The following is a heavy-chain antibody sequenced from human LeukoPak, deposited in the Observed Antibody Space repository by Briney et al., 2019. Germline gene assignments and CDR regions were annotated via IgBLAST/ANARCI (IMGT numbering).Heavy chain of an antibody. CDR1: GGSISSSSYY. Sequence: SETLSLTCTVSGGSISSSSYYWGWIRQPPGKGQEWIGTIYYSGSTYYNPSLKSRVTISVDTSRNQFSLKLSSVTAADTAVYYCAVDTAMVYYFDYWGQGTLVTVSS. D-gene: IGHD5-18*01. CDR2: IYYSGST. V-gene: IGHV4-39*07. J-gene: IGHJ4*02. CDR3: AVDTAMVYYFDY.